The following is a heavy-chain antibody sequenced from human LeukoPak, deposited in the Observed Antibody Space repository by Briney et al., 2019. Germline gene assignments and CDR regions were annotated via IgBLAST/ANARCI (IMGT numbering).Heavy chain of an antibody. CDR2: ISYDGSNK. D-gene: IGHD2-15*01. Sequence: GGSLRLSCAASGFTFSSYAMHWVCQAPGKGLEWVAVISYDGSNKYYADSVKGRFTISRDNSKNTLYLQMNSLRAEDTAVYYCASGYCSGGSCYSLDYWGQGTLVTVSS. J-gene: IGHJ4*02. V-gene: IGHV3-30*04. CDR3: ASGYCSGGSCYSLDY. CDR1: GFTFSSYA.